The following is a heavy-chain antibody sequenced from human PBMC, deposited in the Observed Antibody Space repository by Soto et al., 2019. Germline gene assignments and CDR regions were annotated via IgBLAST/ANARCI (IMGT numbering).Heavy chain of an antibody. CDR1: GGSIITNEYY. Sequence: SETLSLTCAVSGGSIITNEYYWGWIRQPPGKGLEWIGSVHYSGSTYYNPSLRSRVTISVDTSTNEFSLNLRSVTAADTAVYYCAILATGMWIDYWCQGGLVTLSS. D-gene: IGHD6-13*01. CDR2: VHYSGST. CDR3: AILATGMWIDY. J-gene: IGHJ4*02. V-gene: IGHV4-39*01.